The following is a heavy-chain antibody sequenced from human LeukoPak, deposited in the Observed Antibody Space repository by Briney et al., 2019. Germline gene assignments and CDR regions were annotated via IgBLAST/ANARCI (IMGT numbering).Heavy chain of an antibody. CDR3: ALGTMIRGVIKSPFDY. V-gene: IGHV4-34*01. D-gene: IGHD3-10*01. CDR1: GGSFSGYY. CDR2: INHSGST. Sequence: PSETLSLTCAVYGGSFSGYYWSWIRQPPGKGLEWIGEINHSGSTNYNPSLKSRVTISVDTSKNQFSLKLSSVTAADTAVYYCALGTMIRGVIKSPFDYWGQGTLVTVSS. J-gene: IGHJ4*02.